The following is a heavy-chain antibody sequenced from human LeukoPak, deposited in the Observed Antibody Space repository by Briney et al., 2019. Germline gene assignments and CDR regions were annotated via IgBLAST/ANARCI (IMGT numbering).Heavy chain of an antibody. D-gene: IGHD5-24*01. Sequence: PGGPLRLPCVASGFPFSSYWMTWVRQAPGKGLEWVANIKQDGSKKSYVDSVKGRFTISRDNAKNSLYLQMNSLRAEDTAIYYCTRVGYIDEGIDYWGQGTLVTVSS. J-gene: IGHJ4*02. CDR2: IKQDGSKK. V-gene: IGHV3-7*04. CDR1: GFPFSSYW. CDR3: TRVGYIDEGIDY.